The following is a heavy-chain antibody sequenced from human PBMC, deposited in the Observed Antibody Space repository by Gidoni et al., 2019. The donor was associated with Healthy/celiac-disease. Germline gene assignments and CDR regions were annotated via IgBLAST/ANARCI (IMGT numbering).Heavy chain of an antibody. CDR1: GFTLDDYA. Sequence: EVQLVESGGGLVQPGRSLRLSCAASGFTLDDYAMHWVRQAPGKGLEWVSGISWNSGSIGYADSVKGRFTISRDNAKNSLYLQMNSLRAEDTALYYCAKEDDYGDYGYYFDYWGQGTLVTVSS. V-gene: IGHV3-9*01. D-gene: IGHD4-17*01. J-gene: IGHJ4*02. CDR2: ISWNSGSI. CDR3: AKEDDYGDYGYYFDY.